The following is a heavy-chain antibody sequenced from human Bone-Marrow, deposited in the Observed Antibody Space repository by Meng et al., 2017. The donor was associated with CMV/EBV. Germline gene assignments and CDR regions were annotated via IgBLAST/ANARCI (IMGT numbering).Heavy chain of an antibody. CDR2: IRYDGSNK. CDR3: AKDLVVRGVNRDY. Sequence: GESLKISCAASGFTFSSYGMHWVRQAPGKGLEWVAFIRYDGSNKYYADSVKGRFTISRDNSKNTLYLQMNSLRAEDTAVYYCAKDLVVRGVNRDYWGQGTLVTVSS. D-gene: IGHD3-10*01. CDR1: GFTFSSYG. J-gene: IGHJ4*02. V-gene: IGHV3-30*02.